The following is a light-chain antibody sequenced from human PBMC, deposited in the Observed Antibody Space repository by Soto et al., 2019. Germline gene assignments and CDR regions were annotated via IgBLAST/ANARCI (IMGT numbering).Light chain of an antibody. CDR3: QQHANWPLT. CDR2: EAS. CDR1: QSVGNN. V-gene: IGKV3-11*01. Sequence: EIVLTQSPATLSLSPGERATLSCRASQSVGNNLAWYQQKPGQAPGLLIYEASTRATGIPARFSGSGSGTDLTLTISSLEAEEFAVYYCQQHANWPLTFGGGTKVEIK. J-gene: IGKJ4*01.